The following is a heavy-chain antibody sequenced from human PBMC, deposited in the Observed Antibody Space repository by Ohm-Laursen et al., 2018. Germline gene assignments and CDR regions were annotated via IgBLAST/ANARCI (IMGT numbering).Heavy chain of an antibody. Sequence: SVKASCKASGFTFTSSAVQWVRQARGQRLEWIGWIVVGSGNTNYAQKFQERVTITRDMSQSTAYMELRSLRSEDTAVYYWAREGGTLRYFPHPMRHWGQGTLVTVSS. D-gene: IGHD3-9*01. CDR2: IVVGSGNT. V-gene: IGHV1-58*01. CDR1: GFTFTSSA. CDR3: AREGGTLRYFPHPMRH. J-gene: IGHJ4*02.